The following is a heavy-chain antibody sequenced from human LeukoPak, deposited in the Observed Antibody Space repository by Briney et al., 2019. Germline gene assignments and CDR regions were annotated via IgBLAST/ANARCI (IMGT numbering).Heavy chain of an antibody. J-gene: IGHJ4*02. D-gene: IGHD2-15*01. Sequence: SETLSLTCTVSGGSISSSPYYWGWIRQPPGKGLEWIGSIYYSGTTHYNPSLESRVTISVDTSKNQFSLKLASVTAADTAVYYCARGHSTRRGYSGYGRLGYCSGGSCYSLDYWGQGTLVTVSS. V-gene: IGHV4-39*07. CDR1: GGSISSSPYY. CDR2: IYYSGTT. CDR3: ARGHSTRRGYSGYGRLGYCSGGSCYSLDY.